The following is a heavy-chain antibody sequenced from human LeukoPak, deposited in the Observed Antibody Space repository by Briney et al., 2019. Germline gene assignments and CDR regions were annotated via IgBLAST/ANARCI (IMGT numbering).Heavy chain of an antibody. CDR3: ARAYTGGFLEWLGGNWFDP. V-gene: IGHV4-59*01. Sequence: SETLSLTCTVSGGSISSYYWSWLRQPPGKGLEWLGYIYYSGSTNYNPSLKSRVTISVDTSKNQFSLKLSSVTAADTAVYYCARAYTGGFLEWLGGNWFDPWGQGTLVTVSS. CDR1: GGSISSYY. CDR2: IYYSGST. J-gene: IGHJ5*02. D-gene: IGHD3-3*01.